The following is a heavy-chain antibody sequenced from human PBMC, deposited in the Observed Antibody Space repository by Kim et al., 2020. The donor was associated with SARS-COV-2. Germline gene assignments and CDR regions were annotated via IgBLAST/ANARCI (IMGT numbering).Heavy chain of an antibody. J-gene: IGHJ6*02. Sequence: SETLSLTCTVSGGSISSYYWSWIRQPPGKGLEWIGYIYYSGSTNYNPSLQSRVTISVDTSKNQFSLKLSSVTAADTAVYYCARDYGGRRAWYYYGMDVWGQGTTVTVSS. CDR2: IYYSGST. CDR3: ARDYGGRRAWYYYGMDV. V-gene: IGHV4-59*01. D-gene: IGHD3-10*01. CDR1: GGSISSYY.